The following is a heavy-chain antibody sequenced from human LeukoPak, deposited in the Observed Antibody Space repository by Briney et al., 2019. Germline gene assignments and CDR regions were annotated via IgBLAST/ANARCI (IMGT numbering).Heavy chain of an antibody. Sequence: GGSLRLSCAASGFTFSTYWMNWVRQAPGKGLEWVSYISSSGSTIDYADSVKGRFTISRDNAKNSLYLQMNSLRAEDTAVYYCSRLRGYSYGYADYWGQGTLVTVSS. CDR1: GFTFSTYW. CDR2: ISSSGSTI. V-gene: IGHV3-48*04. CDR3: SRLRGYSYGYADY. D-gene: IGHD5-18*01. J-gene: IGHJ4*02.